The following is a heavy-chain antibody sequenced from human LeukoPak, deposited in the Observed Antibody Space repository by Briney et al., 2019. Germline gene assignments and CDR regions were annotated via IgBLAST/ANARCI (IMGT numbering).Heavy chain of an antibody. D-gene: IGHD3-10*01. Sequence: QPGGSLRLSCAASGFTFSSYAMNWVRQAPGKGLEWVSAISGSGGSTYYADSVKGRFTISRDNSKNTLYLQMNSLRAEDTAVYYCAKVKGFGELSPSDAFDIWGQGTMVTVSS. CDR1: GFTFSSYA. CDR2: ISGSGGST. CDR3: AKVKGFGELSPSDAFDI. J-gene: IGHJ3*02. V-gene: IGHV3-23*01.